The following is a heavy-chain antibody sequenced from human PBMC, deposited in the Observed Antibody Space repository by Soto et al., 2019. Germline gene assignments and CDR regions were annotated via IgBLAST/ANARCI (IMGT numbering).Heavy chain of an antibody. Sequence: PGGSLRLSCAASGFTFSSYAMTWVRQAPGKGLEWVSTIVGGGGSTFYADSVKGRFTTSRDNLKNTLYLQMNTLRAEDTAVYYCATRARYSSSWSQFDPWGQGTLVTVSS. CDR3: ATRARYSSSWSQFDP. D-gene: IGHD6-13*01. V-gene: IGHV3-23*01. J-gene: IGHJ5*02. CDR2: IVGGGGST. CDR1: GFTFSSYA.